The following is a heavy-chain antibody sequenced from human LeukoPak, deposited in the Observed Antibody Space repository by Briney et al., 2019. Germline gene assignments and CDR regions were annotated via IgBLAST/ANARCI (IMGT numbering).Heavy chain of an antibody. J-gene: IGHJ6*02. CDR2: ISGSGGST. Sequence: PGGSLRLSCAASGFTFSSYAMSWVRQAPGKGLEWVSAISGSGGSTYYADSVKGRFTISRDNSKNTLYLQMNSLRAEDTAVYYCARDAGQQVSYYYGMDVWGQGTTVTVSS. CDR1: GFTFSSYA. V-gene: IGHV3-23*01. CDR3: ARDAGQQVSYYYGMDV. D-gene: IGHD6-13*01.